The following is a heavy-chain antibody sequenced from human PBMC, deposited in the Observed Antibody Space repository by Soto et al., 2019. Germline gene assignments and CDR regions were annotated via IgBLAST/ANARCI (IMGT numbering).Heavy chain of an antibody. CDR1: GYTFSRSA. D-gene: IGHD4-17*01. V-gene: IGHV3-23*01. CDR3: AKGYGRFDY. CDR2: ISGSGGST. Sequence: EVELLESGGGLVQPGGSLRLSCAASGYTFSRSAMSWVRQTPGKGLEWVSAISGSGGSTFYADSVKGRFTISRDNSKTTLYLRMDSLRVEDTAVYYCAKGYGRFDYWGQGTLVTVSS. J-gene: IGHJ4*02.